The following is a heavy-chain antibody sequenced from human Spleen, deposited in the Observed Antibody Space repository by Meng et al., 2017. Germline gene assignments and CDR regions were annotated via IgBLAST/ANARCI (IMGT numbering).Heavy chain of an antibody. Sequence: GESLKISCKGSGYSFTSYWIGWVRQMPGKGLEWMGIIYPGDSDTRYSPSFQGQVTMSADKSTRTAYLQWFSLKASDTAMYYCARYTTGYYWFDPWGQGTLVTVSS. CDR2: IYPGDSDT. V-gene: IGHV5-51*01. CDR3: ARYTTGYYWFDP. D-gene: IGHD3-9*01. CDR1: GYSFTSYW. J-gene: IGHJ5*02.